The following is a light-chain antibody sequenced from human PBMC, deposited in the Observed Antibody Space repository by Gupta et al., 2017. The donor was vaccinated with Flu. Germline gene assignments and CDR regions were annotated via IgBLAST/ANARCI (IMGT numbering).Light chain of an antibody. J-gene: IGLJ2*01. Sequence: QSVLTQPPSVSGAPGQGVTISCVGSRSNIGAGYDVHWYRQLPGTAPKLLIYGNNNRPSGVPDRFSGSKSGTSASLAISGLQAEDEADYYCQSYDSSLSGSLFGGGTKLTVL. V-gene: IGLV1-40*01. CDR2: GNN. CDR3: QSYDSSLSGSL. CDR1: RSNIGAGYD.